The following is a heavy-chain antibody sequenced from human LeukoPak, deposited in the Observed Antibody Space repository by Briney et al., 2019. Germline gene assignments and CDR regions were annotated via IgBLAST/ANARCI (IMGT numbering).Heavy chain of an antibody. V-gene: IGHV1-18*01. D-gene: IGHD1-26*01. Sequence: ASVKVSFKASGYTFTSYGISWVRQAPGQGLEWMGWISAYNGNTNYAQKVQGRVTMTTDTSTSTAYMELRSLRSDDTAVYYCARDPQQLVGATGGGFNFWGQGTLVTVSS. J-gene: IGHJ4*02. CDR2: ISAYNGNT. CDR3: ARDPQQLVGATGGGFNF. CDR1: GYTFTSYG.